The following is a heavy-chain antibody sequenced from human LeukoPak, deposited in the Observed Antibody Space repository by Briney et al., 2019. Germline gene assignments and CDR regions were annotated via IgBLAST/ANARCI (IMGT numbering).Heavy chain of an antibody. CDR3: ARVEDLIGNFDP. CDR1: GFTFSYYS. CDR2: ISSSSSYI. V-gene: IGHV3-21*01. J-gene: IGHJ5*02. D-gene: IGHD2/OR15-2a*01. Sequence: GGSLRLSCAASGFTFSYYSMNWVRQAPGKGLEWVSSISSSSSYIYYADSVKGRFTISRDNARNSLFLHMNSLRAEDTAVYYCARVEDLIGNFDPWGQGTLVTVSS.